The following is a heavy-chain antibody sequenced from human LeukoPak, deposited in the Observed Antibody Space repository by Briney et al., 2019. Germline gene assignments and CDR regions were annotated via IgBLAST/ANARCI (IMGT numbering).Heavy chain of an antibody. J-gene: IGHJ4*02. V-gene: IGHV3-23*01. Sequence: GGSLRLSCAASGFTFSSFAMTWVRQAPGKGLESVSDISGSGTGTYYAGSVKGRFTVSRDNSKNTLYLQMNNLGAEDTAVYYCARDSGGDGYRDHFDYWGQGTLVTVSS. CDR1: GFTFSSFA. D-gene: IGHD5-24*01. CDR3: ARDSGGDGYRDHFDY. CDR2: ISGSGTGT.